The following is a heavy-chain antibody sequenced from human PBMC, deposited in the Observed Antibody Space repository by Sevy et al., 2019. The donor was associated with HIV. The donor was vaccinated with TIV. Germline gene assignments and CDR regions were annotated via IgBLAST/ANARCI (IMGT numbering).Heavy chain of an antibody. Sequence: GESLKISCAASGFTFSNYDMHWVHQAPGKGLDWVAVISHDERYKNYAESVKVRFTISRDNFKNTLFLQMDSLRPEDTAVYFCARLVSCGGDCYYLDSWGQGALVTVSS. CDR3: ARLVSCGGDCYYLDS. J-gene: IGHJ4*02. CDR1: GFTFSNYD. V-gene: IGHV3-30*04. D-gene: IGHD2-21*02. CDR2: ISHDERYK.